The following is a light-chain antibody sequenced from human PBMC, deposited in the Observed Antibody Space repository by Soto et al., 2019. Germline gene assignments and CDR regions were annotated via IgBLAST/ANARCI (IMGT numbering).Light chain of an antibody. Sequence: EIVLTQSPPTLSLSPGERATLFCRASQSIGFHLAWYQQKPGQAPKLLVYDASNRAPGTPARFSGSGSGTDFSLAISSLESEDFAVYYCQERTNWPSLTFGGGTKVEIK. CDR3: QERTNWPSLT. CDR1: QSIGFH. V-gene: IGKV3-11*01. CDR2: DAS. J-gene: IGKJ4*01.